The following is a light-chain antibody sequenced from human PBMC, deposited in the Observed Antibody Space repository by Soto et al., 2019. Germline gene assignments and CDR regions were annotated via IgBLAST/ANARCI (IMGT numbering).Light chain of an antibody. CDR2: DVS. CDR3: SSYTSSSTLYV. Sequence: QSVLAQPDSVSGPPGQSITISCTGTSSDVGGYNYVSWYQQHPGKAPKLMIYDVSNRPSGVSNRFSGSKSGNTASLTISGLQAEDEADYYCSSYTSSSTLYVFGTGTKVTVL. J-gene: IGLJ1*01. V-gene: IGLV2-14*01. CDR1: SSDVGGYNY.